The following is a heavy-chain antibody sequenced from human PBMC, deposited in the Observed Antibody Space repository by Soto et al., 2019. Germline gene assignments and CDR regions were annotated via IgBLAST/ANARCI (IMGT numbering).Heavy chain of an antibody. D-gene: IGHD2-15*01. J-gene: IGHJ3*02. CDR1: GFTFSNAW. CDR2: IKSKTDGGTT. V-gene: IGHV3-15*07. Sequence: GGSLRLSCAASGFTFSNAWMNWVRQAPGKGLEWVGRIKSKTDGGTTDYAAPVKGRFTISRDDSKNKLYLQMNSLKTEDTAVYYCTTPSEDIVVVVAASNAFDIWGQGTMVTVSS. CDR3: TTPSEDIVVVVAASNAFDI.